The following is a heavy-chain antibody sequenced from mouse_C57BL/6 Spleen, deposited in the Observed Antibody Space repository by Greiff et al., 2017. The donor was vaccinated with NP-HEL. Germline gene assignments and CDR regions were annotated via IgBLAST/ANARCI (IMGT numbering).Heavy chain of an antibody. V-gene: IGHV7-1*01. J-gene: IGHJ2*01. CDR3: ARDAGDGFY. CDR2: SRNKANDYTT. CDR1: GFTFSDFY. D-gene: IGHD2-3*01. Sequence: EVKVVESGGGLVQSGRSLRLSCATSGFTFSDFYMEWVRQAPGKGLEWIAASRNKANDYTTEYSASVKGRFIVSRDTSQSILYLQMNALRAEDTAIYYCARDAGDGFYWGQGTTLTVSS.